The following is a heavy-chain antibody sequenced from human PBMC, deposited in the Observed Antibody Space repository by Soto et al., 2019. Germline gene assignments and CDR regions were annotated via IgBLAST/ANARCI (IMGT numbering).Heavy chain of an antibody. CDR1: GFTFSNYG. CDR2: IAFDGSKA. Sequence: GGSLRLSCKASGFTFSNYGMHWVRQAPGKGLEWVTIIAFDGSKAYYADSVKGRFTISRDNSRNTLDLQMNSLRAEDTAVYYCARDADTSGFYSYFDYSGQGTLVTVSS. V-gene: IGHV3-33*01. CDR3: ARDADTSGFYSYFDY. J-gene: IGHJ4*02. D-gene: IGHD3-22*01.